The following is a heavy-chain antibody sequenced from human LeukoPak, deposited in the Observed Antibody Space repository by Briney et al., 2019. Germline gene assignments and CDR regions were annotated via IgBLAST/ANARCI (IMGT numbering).Heavy chain of an antibody. J-gene: IGHJ6*04. CDR2: INWNGGST. Sequence: GGSLRLSCTASGFTFDDHGMSWVRQAPGKGLEWVSAINWNGGSTGYADSVKGRSTISRDNAKNSLYLQMNSLRAEDTAVYYCAELGITMIGGVWGKGTTVTISS. V-gene: IGHV3-20*04. D-gene: IGHD3-10*02. CDR3: AELGITMIGGV. CDR1: GFTFDDHG.